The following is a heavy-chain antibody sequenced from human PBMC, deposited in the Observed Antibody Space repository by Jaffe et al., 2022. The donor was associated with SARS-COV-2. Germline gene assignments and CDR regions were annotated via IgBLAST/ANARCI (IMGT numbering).Heavy chain of an antibody. CDR2: ITWNSASI. V-gene: IGHV3-9*01. Sequence: EVLLVESGGGLVQPGGSLRLSCAASGLTFDNYAMQWVRQPPGKGLEWVSGITWNSASIAYADSVKGRFTVSRDNAKNSLYLEMTSLRREDTAVYYCARGSKKPYYFDPVDVWGKGTTVTVSS. CDR3: ARGSKKPYYFDPVDV. J-gene: IGHJ6*04. CDR1: GLTFDNYA. D-gene: IGHD1-26*01.